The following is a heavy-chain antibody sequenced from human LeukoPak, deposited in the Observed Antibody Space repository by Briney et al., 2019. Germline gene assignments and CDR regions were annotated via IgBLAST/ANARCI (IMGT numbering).Heavy chain of an antibody. CDR2: IYYSGST. V-gene: IGHV4-59*01. CDR1: GGSISGYH. CDR3: ARGMTFDY. J-gene: IGHJ4*02. Sequence: SETLSLTCNVSGGSISGYHWSWIRQPPGKGLEWIGYIYYSGSTNYNPSLKSRVTISVDTSKNQFSLKLSSVTAANTAVYYCARGMTFDYWGQGTLVTVSS.